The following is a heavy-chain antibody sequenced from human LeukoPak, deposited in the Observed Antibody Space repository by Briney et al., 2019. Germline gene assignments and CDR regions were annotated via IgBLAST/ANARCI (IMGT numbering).Heavy chain of an antibody. J-gene: IGHJ4*02. V-gene: IGHV1-3*01. CDR1: GYTFTSYA. Sequence: ASVKVSCEASGYTFTSYAMNWVRQAPGQRLEWMGWINAGNGNTKYSQKFQGRVTITRDTSASTAYMELSSLRSEDTAVYYCARGLWFGEFLAPDWGQGTLVTVSS. CDR3: ARGLWFGEFLAPD. D-gene: IGHD3-10*01. CDR2: INAGNGNT.